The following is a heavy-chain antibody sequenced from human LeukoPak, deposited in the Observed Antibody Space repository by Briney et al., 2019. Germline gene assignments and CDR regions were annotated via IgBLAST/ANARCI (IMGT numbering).Heavy chain of an antibody. V-gene: IGHV1-69*13. CDR3: ARGALRFPFDY. CDR1: RGTFSSYA. J-gene: IGHJ4*02. CDR2: IIPIFGTA. Sequence: ASVKVSCKASRGTFSSYAISWVRQAPGQGLEWMGGIIPIFGTANYAQKFQGRVTITADESTSTAYMELSSLRSEDTAVYYCARGALRFPFDYWGQGTLVTVSS. D-gene: IGHD3-3*01.